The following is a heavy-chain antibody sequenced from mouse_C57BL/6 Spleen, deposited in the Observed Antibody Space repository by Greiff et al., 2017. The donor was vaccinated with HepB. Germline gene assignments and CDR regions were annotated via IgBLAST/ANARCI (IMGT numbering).Heavy chain of an antibody. CDR1: GFTFSDFY. Sequence: EVKLVESGGGLVQSGRSLRLSCATSGFTFSDFYMEWVRQAPGKGLEWIAASRNKANDYTTEYSASVKGRFIVSRDTSQSILYLQMNALRAEDTAIYYCARALLGPYWYFDVWGTGTTVTVSS. J-gene: IGHJ1*03. CDR2: SRNKANDYTT. CDR3: ARALLGPYWYFDV. V-gene: IGHV7-1*01. D-gene: IGHD2-10*01.